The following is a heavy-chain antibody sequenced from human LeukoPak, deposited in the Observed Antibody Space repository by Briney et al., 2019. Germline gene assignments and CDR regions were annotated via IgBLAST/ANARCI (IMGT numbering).Heavy chain of an antibody. D-gene: IGHD6-19*01. CDR1: GYTFTSYA. CDR2: INAGNGNT. Sequence: GASVKVSCKASGYTFTSYAMHWVRQAPGQRLEWMGWINAGNGNTKYSQKFQGRVTITRDTSASTAYMELSSLRSEDTAVYYCARDGARYSSGCDAFDIWGQGTMVTVSS. CDR3: ARDGARYSSGCDAFDI. J-gene: IGHJ3*02. V-gene: IGHV1-3*01.